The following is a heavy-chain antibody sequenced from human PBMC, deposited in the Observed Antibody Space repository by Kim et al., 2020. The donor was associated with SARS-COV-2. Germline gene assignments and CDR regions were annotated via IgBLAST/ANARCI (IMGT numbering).Heavy chain of an antibody. CDR3: ARLPIIVATNHYGMDV. Sequence: GESLKISCKGSGYSFTSYWISWVRQMPGKGLEWMGRIDPSDSYTNYSPSFQGHVTISADKSISTAYLQWSSLKASDTAMYYCARLPIIVATNHYGMDVWGQGTTVTVSS. V-gene: IGHV5-10-1*01. CDR2: IDPSDSYT. D-gene: IGHD5-12*01. J-gene: IGHJ6*02. CDR1: GYSFTSYW.